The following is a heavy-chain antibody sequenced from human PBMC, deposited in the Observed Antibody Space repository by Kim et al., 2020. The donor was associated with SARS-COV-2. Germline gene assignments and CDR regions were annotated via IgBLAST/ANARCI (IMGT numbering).Heavy chain of an antibody. CDR1: GFTLNDYA. D-gene: IGHD3-10*01. CDR2: FSCNSAYI. V-gene: IGHV3-9*01. CDR3: VKDKWGVTVFDITFDS. J-gene: IGHJ4*02. Sequence: GGSLRLSCAASGFTLNDYAMHWVRQALGRGLECVSCFSCNSAYIAYADFVKGRSTISRDNAKNSLHLQLKSPRAGDTALFYCVKDKWGVTVFDITFDSWGQGTQVTVSS.